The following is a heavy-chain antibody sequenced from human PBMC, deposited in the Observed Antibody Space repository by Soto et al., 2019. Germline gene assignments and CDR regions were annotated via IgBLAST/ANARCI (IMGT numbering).Heavy chain of an antibody. V-gene: IGHV3-64D*08. D-gene: IGHD6-13*01. Sequence: GGSLRLSCSASGFTFSSYAMHWVRQAPGKGLEYVSAISSNGGSTYYADSVKGRFTISRDNSKNTLYLQMSSLRAEDTAVYYCVKVMRIAAAGSDYWGQGTLVTVSS. J-gene: IGHJ4*02. CDR2: ISSNGGST. CDR1: GFTFSSYA. CDR3: VKVMRIAAAGSDY.